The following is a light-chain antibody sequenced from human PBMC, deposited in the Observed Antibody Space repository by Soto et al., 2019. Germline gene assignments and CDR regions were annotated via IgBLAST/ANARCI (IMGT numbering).Light chain of an antibody. CDR3: QQLTSYPLT. CDR1: QGISHS. J-gene: IGKJ4*01. CDR2: GAS. V-gene: IGKV1-9*01. Sequence: DNQLTQSPSFLSASVGDTVTITCRASQGISHSLAWYQQKPGKAPKVLIYGASTLQSGVPSRFSGSGSGTEFTLTINSLQPEDFATYYCQQLTSYPLTFGGGAKVEIK.